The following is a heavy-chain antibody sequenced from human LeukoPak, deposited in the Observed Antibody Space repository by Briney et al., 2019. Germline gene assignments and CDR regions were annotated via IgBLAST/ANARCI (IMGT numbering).Heavy chain of an antibody. V-gene: IGHV4-31*03. CDR3: ARDVSGTIAY. D-gene: IGHD1-26*01. CDR2: IYYSGST. Sequence: LSLTCTVSGGSISSGGYYWSWIRQHPGKGLEWIGYIYYSGSTYYNPSLKSRVTISVDTSKNQFSLKLSSVTAADTAVYYCARDVSGTIAYWGQGTLVTVSS. J-gene: IGHJ4*02. CDR1: GGSISSGGYY.